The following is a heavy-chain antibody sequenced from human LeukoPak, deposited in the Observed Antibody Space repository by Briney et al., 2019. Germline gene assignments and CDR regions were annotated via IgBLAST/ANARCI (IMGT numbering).Heavy chain of an antibody. Sequence: PGGSLRLSCAVSGFTFSSYGMTWVRQAPGKGLEWLSEIGGGGDGAYHADSVKGRFTISRDNSKNTLYLQMNSLRAEDTAVYYCTTSWPKVREGDQWGQGTLVTVSS. V-gene: IGHV3-23*01. CDR1: GFTFSSYG. J-gene: IGHJ4*02. CDR2: IGGGGDGA. CDR3: TTSWPKVREGDQ. D-gene: IGHD3-10*01.